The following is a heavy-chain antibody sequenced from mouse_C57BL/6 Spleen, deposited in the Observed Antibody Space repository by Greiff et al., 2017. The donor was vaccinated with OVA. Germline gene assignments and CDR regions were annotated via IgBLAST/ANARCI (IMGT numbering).Heavy chain of an antibody. D-gene: IGHD1-1*01. CDR3: ARSFTTVPHMDY. CDR2: IDPSDSYT. J-gene: IGHJ4*01. V-gene: IGHV1-69*01. CDR1: GYTFTSYW. Sequence: QVQLQQPGAELVMPGASVKLSCKASGYTFTSYWMHWVKQRPGQGLEWIGEIDPSDSYTNYTQKFKGKSTLTVDKSSSTAYMQLSSLTSEDSAVDYSARSFTTVPHMDYWGQGTSVTVSS.